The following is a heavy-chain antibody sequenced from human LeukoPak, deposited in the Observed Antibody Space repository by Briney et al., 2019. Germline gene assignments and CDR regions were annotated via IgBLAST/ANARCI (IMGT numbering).Heavy chain of an antibody. J-gene: IGHJ4*02. D-gene: IGHD5-24*01. CDR2: IISIVGIA. Sequence: GASVKVSCKASGGTFSSYAISWVRQAPGQGLEWMGTIISIVGIANYAQKFQGRVTITADKSTSTAYMELSSLRSEDTAVYYCARDGEMATIYFDYWGQGTLVTVSS. CDR1: GGTFSSYA. V-gene: IGHV1-69*04. CDR3: ARDGEMATIYFDY.